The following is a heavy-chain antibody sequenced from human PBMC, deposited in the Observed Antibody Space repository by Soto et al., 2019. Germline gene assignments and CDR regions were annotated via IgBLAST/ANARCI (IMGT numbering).Heavy chain of an antibody. Sequence: QVQLVQSGAEVKKPGSSVKVSCKASGGTFSSYAISWVRQAPGQGLEWMGGIIPTFGTANYAQKFQGRVTMTADESKSTAYMEMSSLRSEDTAVYYCARGKCGSGSCYYYYGMDVWGQGTTVTVSS. J-gene: IGHJ6*02. D-gene: IGHD3-10*01. CDR3: ARGKCGSGSCYYYYGMDV. CDR1: GGTFSSYA. CDR2: IIPTFGTA. V-gene: IGHV1-69*12.